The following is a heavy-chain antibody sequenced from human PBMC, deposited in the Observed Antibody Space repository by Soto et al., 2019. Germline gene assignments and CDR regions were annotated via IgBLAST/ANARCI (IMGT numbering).Heavy chain of an antibody. CDR3: ARDRDTAMGSRWFDP. J-gene: IGHJ5*02. CDR1: GFTFSSYS. Sequence: GGSLRLSCAASGFTFSSYSMNWVRQAPGKGLEWVSSISSSSSYIYYADSVKGRFTISRDNAKNSLYLQMNSLRAEDTAVYYCARDRDTAMGSRWFDPWGQGTLVTVSS. V-gene: IGHV3-21*01. D-gene: IGHD5-18*01. CDR2: ISSSSSYI.